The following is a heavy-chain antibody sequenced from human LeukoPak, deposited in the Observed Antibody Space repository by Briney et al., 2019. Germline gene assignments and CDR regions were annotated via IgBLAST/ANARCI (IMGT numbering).Heavy chain of an antibody. CDR2: IYHSGST. D-gene: IGHD3-3*01. CDR3: ASRFLEWLLNAFDI. J-gene: IGHJ3*02. CDR1: GYSISSGYY. V-gene: IGHV4-38-2*01. Sequence: SETLSLTCAVSGYSISSGYYWGWIRQPPGKGLEWIGSIYHSGSTYYNPSLKSRVTISVDTSQNQFSLKLSSVTAADTAVYYCASRFLEWLLNAFDIWGQGTMVTVSS.